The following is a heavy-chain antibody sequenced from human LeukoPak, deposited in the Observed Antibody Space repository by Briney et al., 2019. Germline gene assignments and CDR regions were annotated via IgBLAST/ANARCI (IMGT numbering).Heavy chain of an antibody. J-gene: IGHJ5*02. Sequence: ASVKVSCKASGGTFSSYAISWVRQAPGQGLEWMGGIIPIFGTANYAQKFQGRVTITADKSTSTAYMELSSLRSEDTAVYYCARGRAIAAAGDWFDPWGQGTLVTVSS. D-gene: IGHD6-13*01. V-gene: IGHV1-69*06. CDR2: IIPIFGTA. CDR3: ARGRAIAAAGDWFDP. CDR1: GGTFSSYA.